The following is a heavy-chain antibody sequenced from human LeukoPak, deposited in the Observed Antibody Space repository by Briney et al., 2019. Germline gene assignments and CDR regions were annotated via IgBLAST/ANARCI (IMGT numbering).Heavy chain of an antibody. CDR3: ARGPSGWFDP. CDR1: GGSISSGGYS. CDR2: IYYSGST. V-gene: IGHV4-31*11. Sequence: SQTLPLTCAVSGGSISSGGYSWSWIRQHPGKGLEWIGYIYYSGSTYYNPSLKSRVTISVDTSKNQFSLKLSSVTAADTAVYYCARGPSGWFDPWGQGTLVTVSS. J-gene: IGHJ5*02. D-gene: IGHD3-10*01.